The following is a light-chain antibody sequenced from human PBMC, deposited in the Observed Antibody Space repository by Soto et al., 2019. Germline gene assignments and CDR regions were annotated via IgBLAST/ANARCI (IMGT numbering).Light chain of an antibody. J-gene: IGLJ1*01. CDR3: AAWDDTVRNV. V-gene: IGLV1-47*01. CDR2: RDN. CDR1: ISNIGTNY. Sequence: QSVLTQPPSVSGTPGQRVTISCSGGISNIGTNYVHWFQQLPGTAPKVLSNRDNQRPSGVPDRFSGSKSGTSASLAISGLQSEDEAEYYCAAWDDTVRNVFGTGTKLTVL.